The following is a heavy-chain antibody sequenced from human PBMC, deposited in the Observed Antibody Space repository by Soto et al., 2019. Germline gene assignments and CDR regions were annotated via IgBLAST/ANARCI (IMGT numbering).Heavy chain of an antibody. CDR2: INSDGSST. D-gene: IGHD3-22*01. V-gene: IGHV3-74*01. CDR1: GFTFSSYW. J-gene: IGHJ3*02. CDR3: AVIPRPGDAFDI. Sequence: GGSLRLSCAASGFTFSSYWMHWVRQAPGKGLVWVSRINSDGSSTSYADSVKGRFTISRDNAKKTLYLQMNSLRAEDTAVYYCAVIPRPGDAFDIWGQGTMVTVSS.